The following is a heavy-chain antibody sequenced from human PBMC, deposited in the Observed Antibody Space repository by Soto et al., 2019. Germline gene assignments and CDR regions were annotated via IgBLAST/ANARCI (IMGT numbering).Heavy chain of an antibody. Sequence: PGGSLRLSCAASGFIFSKYAMTWVRQAPGKGLEWVSVISGNGAKTNYADSVKGRFTISRDNSKNTLYLQLNGLRADDTATYFCARGQDYYDSTGYSYFDYWGQGIPVTVSS. V-gene: IGHV3-23*01. CDR1: GFIFSKYA. J-gene: IGHJ4*02. CDR2: ISGNGAKT. D-gene: IGHD3-22*01. CDR3: ARGQDYYDSTGYSYFDY.